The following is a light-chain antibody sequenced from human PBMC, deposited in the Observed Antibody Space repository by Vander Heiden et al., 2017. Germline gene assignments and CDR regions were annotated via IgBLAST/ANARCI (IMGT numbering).Light chain of an antibody. V-gene: IGKV1-5*01. CDR3: QEYNTYSWT. J-gene: IGKJ1*01. CDR1: QSITGC. Sequence: DIQMHQSHSTLSASVGDRVTITCRASQSITGCLAWYQQKPGKAPKLLIYDASTLESGVPSRFSGSGSGTEFTLTISSLQPDDFATYYCQEYNTYSWTFGQGTNVEIK. CDR2: DAS.